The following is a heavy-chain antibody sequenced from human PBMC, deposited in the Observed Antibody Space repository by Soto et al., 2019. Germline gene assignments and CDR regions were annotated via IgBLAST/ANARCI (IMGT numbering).Heavy chain of an antibody. CDR1: GFTFSSYW. CDR2: IKQDGSEK. CDR3: ASTAYDFWSGYPFDY. J-gene: IGHJ4*02. Sequence: EVQLVESGGGLVQPGGSLRLSCAASGFTFSSYWMSWVRQAPGKGLEWVANIKQDGSEKYYVDSVKGRFTISRDNAKNSLYLQMNSLRAEDTAVYYCASTAYDFWSGYPFDYWGQGTLVTVSS. V-gene: IGHV3-7*01. D-gene: IGHD3-3*01.